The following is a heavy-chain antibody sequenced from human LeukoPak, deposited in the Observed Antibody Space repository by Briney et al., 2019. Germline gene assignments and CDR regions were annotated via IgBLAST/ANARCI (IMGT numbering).Heavy chain of an antibody. Sequence: KAGGSLRLSCAASGFTFSNAWMSWVRQAPGKGLEWVGRIKSKTDGGTTDYAAPVKGRFTISRDDSKNTLYLQMNSLKTEDTAVYYCTTLTMVRGVKVPNNWFDPWGQGTLVTVSS. D-gene: IGHD3-10*01. CDR3: TTLTMVRGVKVPNNWFDP. V-gene: IGHV3-15*01. CDR2: IKSKTDGGTT. CDR1: GFTFSNAW. J-gene: IGHJ5*02.